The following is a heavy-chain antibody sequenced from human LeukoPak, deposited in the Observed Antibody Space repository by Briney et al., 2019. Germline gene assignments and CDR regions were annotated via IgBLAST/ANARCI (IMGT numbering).Heavy chain of an antibody. CDR3: ARDEGSIAVEGGYYFDY. J-gene: IGHJ4*02. CDR2: IYYSGST. D-gene: IGHD6-19*01. V-gene: IGHV4-39*07. Sequence: SETLSLTCTVSGGSISSSSYYWGWIRQPPGKGLEWIGSIYYSGSTYYNPSLKSRVTISVDTSKNQFSLKLSSVTAADTAVYYCARDEGSIAVEGGYYFDYWGQGTLVTVSS. CDR1: GGSISSSSYY.